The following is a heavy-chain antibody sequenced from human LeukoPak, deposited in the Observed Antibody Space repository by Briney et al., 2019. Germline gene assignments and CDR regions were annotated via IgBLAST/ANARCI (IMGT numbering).Heavy chain of an antibody. D-gene: IGHD2/OR15-2a*01. J-gene: IGHJ4*02. V-gene: IGHV3-30-3*01. Sequence: GGSLRLSCAASGFTFSSYAMHWVRQAPGKGLEWVAVISYDGSNKYYADSVKGRFTISRDNSKSTLYLQMNSLRAEDTAVYYCAGDPFLMGVYLFDYWGQGTLVTVSS. CDR2: ISYDGSNK. CDR1: GFTFSSYA. CDR3: AGDPFLMGVYLFDY.